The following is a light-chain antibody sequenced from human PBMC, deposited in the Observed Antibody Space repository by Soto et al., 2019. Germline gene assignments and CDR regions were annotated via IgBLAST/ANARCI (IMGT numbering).Light chain of an antibody. CDR1: SSNIGAGYD. J-gene: IGLJ3*02. CDR2: GNS. CDR3: QSYDSSLSGWV. V-gene: IGLV1-40*01. Sequence: QLLLTQPPSVSGAPGQRVTISCTGSSSNIGAGYDVHWYQQLPGTAPKLLIYGNSNRPSGVPDRFSGSKSGTSASLAITGLQAEDEADYYCQSYDSSLSGWVFGGGTKLTVL.